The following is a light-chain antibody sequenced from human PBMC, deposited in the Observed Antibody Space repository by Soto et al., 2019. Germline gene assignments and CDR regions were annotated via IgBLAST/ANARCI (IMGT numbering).Light chain of an antibody. Sequence: LMHTPGPQSLSPGERATLSCSASQSVSSSYLAWYQQKPGQAPRLLIYGASSRATGIPDRFSGSGSGTDFTLTISRLEPEDFAVYYCQHYGSSPKPFGQGTRVAIK. J-gene: IGKJ5*01. CDR2: GAS. V-gene: IGKV3-20*01. CDR1: QSVSSSY. CDR3: QHYGSSPKP.